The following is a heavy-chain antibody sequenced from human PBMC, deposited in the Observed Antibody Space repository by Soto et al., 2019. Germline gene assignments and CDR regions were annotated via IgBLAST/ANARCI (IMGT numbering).Heavy chain of an antibody. CDR3: ARHRDTSVYYYDMDAFDI. J-gene: IGHJ3*02. D-gene: IGHD3-22*01. CDR2: ITSSSSYI. CDR1: GFAFSSYS. Sequence: EVQLVESGGGLVKPGGSLRLSCAACGFAFSSYSMNWVRQAPGKGLEWVSFITSSSSYIYYADSVKGRFTISRDNAENSLYLQMNSLRAEDTAVYYCARHRDTSVYYYDMDAFDIWGQGTMVTVSS. V-gene: IGHV3-21*01.